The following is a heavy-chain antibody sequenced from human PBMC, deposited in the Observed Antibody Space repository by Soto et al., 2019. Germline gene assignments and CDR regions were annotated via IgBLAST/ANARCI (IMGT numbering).Heavy chain of an antibody. CDR2: ISGSGGST. J-gene: IGHJ1*01. Sequence: GGSLRLSCAASGSTFSSYAMGWVRQAPGKGLGWVSAISGSGGSTYYADSVKGRFTISRANSKQTLYLQMSSLRAEDTAVYYCAKWPRGYWCQGTRVSV. D-gene: IGHD5-12*01. CDR1: GSTFSSYA. V-gene: IGHV3-23*01. CDR3: AKWPRGY.